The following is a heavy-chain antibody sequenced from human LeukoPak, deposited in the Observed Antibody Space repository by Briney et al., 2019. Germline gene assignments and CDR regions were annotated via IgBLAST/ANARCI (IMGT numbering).Heavy chain of an antibody. Sequence: SETLSLTCTVSGGSISSYYWSWIRQPAGKGLEWIGRIYTSGSTNYNPSLKSRVTMSVDTSKNQFSLELSSVTAADTAVYYCARDDSSGYSVSTHAFDIWGQGTMVTVSS. CDR1: GGSISSYY. J-gene: IGHJ3*02. V-gene: IGHV4-4*07. D-gene: IGHD3-22*01. CDR2: IYTSGST. CDR3: ARDDSSGYSVSTHAFDI.